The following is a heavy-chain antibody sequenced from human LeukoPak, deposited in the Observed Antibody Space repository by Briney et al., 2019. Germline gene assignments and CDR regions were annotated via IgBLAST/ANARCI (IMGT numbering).Heavy chain of an antibody. Sequence: ASVKVSCKASGYTFTGYYMHWVRQAPGQGLEWMGWINPNSGGTNYAQKFQGRVTMTTDTSTSTAYMELRSLRSDDTAVYYCARDLGRTNRVQDVWGQGTTVTVSS. D-gene: IGHD1-7*01. CDR3: ARDLGRTNRVQDV. V-gene: IGHV1-2*02. CDR1: GYTFTGYY. CDR2: INPNSGGT. J-gene: IGHJ6*02.